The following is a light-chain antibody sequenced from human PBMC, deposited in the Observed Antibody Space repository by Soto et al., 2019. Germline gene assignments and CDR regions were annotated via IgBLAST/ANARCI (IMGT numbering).Light chain of an antibody. Sequence: DVVMTQSPLSLPVTLGQPASISCRSSQSLVYSDGNTYLSWFQQRPGQSPRRLIYNVSNRDSGVPDRLSGSGSGTDFTLKISRVEAEDVGVYYCMEGTHWTFGQGTKVEIK. CDR2: NVS. J-gene: IGKJ1*01. V-gene: IGKV2-30*01. CDR1: QSLVYSDGNTY. CDR3: MEGTHWT.